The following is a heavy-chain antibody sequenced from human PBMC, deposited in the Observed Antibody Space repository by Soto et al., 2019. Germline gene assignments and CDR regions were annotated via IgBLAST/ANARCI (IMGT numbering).Heavy chain of an antibody. Sequence: ASVKVSCKASGYTFTSYAMHWVRQAPGQRLEWMGWINAGNGNTKYSQKFQGRVTITRDTSASTAYMELSSLRSEDTAVYYCARSIHRDGYNFGWFDPWGQGTLVTVSS. CDR2: INAGNGNT. D-gene: IGHD5-12*01. CDR1: GYTFTSYA. CDR3: ARSIHRDGYNFGWFDP. V-gene: IGHV1-3*01. J-gene: IGHJ5*02.